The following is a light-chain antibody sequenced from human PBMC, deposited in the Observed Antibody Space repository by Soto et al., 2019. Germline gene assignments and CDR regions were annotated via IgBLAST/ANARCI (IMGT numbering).Light chain of an antibody. V-gene: IGKV3-20*01. J-gene: IGKJ5*01. CDR3: QQYGGSTT. CDR2: AAS. Sequence: EIVLTQSPGTLSLSPGERATLSCRASQSVRSNYLAWYQQKPGQPPRRLIYAASSRPTGIPDRFTGSGSGTDFTLTISRLEPEDFAVYYCQQYGGSTTFGEGTRLEIK. CDR1: QSVRSNY.